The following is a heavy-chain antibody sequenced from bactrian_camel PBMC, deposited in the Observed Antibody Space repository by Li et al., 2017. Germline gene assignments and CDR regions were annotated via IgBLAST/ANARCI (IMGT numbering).Heavy chain of an antibody. Sequence: HVQLVESGGGSVEAGGSLRLSCEVIGLVDSPRCMGWFRQATGEERERVATIDSVGFTTYGDAVRGRFTISQDNAKNTVYLQMNSLKPEDNAMYSCVAGYGLSGPYKYWGQGTQVTVS. V-gene: IGHV3S53*01. CDR1: GLVDSPRC. D-gene: IGHD3*01. CDR2: IDSVGFT. CDR3: VAGYGLSGPYKY. J-gene: IGHJ4*01.